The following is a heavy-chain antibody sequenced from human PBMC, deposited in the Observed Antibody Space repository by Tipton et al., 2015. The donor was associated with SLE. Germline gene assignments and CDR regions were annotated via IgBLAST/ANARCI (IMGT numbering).Heavy chain of an antibody. Sequence: QVQLVQSGGGVVQPGRSLRLSCAASGFTFSTYAMHWVRQAPGKGLEWVAVISYDGSNKYYADSVKGRFTISRDNSKNTLYLQMNSLRAEDTAVYYCAAELLDAFDIWGQGTMVTVSS. CDR1: GFTFSTYA. V-gene: IGHV3-30*04. CDR2: ISYDGSNK. J-gene: IGHJ3*02. D-gene: IGHD4-23*01. CDR3: AAELLDAFDI.